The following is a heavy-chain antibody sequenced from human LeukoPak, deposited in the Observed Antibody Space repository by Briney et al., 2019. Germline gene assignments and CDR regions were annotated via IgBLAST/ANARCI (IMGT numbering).Heavy chain of an antibody. V-gene: IGHV4-34*01. CDR1: GGSISSYY. CDR2: INHSGST. Sequence: ETLSLTCTVSGGSISSYYWSWIRQPPGKGLEWIGEINHSGSTNYNPSLKSRVTIPVDTSKNQFSLKLSSVTAADTAVYYCATDSSSWYRSFDYWGQGTLVTVSS. J-gene: IGHJ4*02. D-gene: IGHD6-13*01. CDR3: ATDSSSWYRSFDY.